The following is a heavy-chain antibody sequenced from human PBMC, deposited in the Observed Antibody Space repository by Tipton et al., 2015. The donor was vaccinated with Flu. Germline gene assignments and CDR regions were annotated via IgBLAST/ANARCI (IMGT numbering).Heavy chain of an antibody. CDR3: AREWGDAFDI. CDR2: IYYSGSI. D-gene: IGHD3-16*01. V-gene: IGHV4-59*11. Sequence: TLSLTCTVSGGSISSHYWSRIRQPPGKGLEWIGYIYYSGSISYNPSLKSRVTISVDTSKNQFSLKLSSVTAADTAVYYCAREWGDAFDIWGQGTMVTVSS. J-gene: IGHJ3*02. CDR1: GGSISSHY.